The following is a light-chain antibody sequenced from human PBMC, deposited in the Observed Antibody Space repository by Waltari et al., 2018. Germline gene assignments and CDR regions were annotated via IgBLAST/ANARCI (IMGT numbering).Light chain of an antibody. V-gene: IGKV3-15*01. CDR1: QSVSSN. CDR3: QQYNDWPRT. CDR2: GAS. Sequence: EIVMTQSPATLSVSPGERATLSCRASQSVSSNLAWYQQRPGQAPRLLISGASTRATGIPDRFSGSGSGTEFTLTISILQSEDFAVYYCQQYNDWPRTFGQGTRVEVK. J-gene: IGKJ1*01.